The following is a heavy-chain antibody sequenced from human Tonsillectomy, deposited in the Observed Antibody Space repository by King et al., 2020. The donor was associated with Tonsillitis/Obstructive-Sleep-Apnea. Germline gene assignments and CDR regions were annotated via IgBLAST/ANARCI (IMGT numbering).Heavy chain of an antibody. CDR2: ISHNGGST. J-gene: IGHJ4*02. V-gene: IGHV3-64D*06. Sequence: VQLVESGGGLVQPGGSLRLSCSASGFTFSDYAMHWVRQAPGKGLEYVSAISHNGGSTYYADSVKGRFTISRDNSKNTLYLQMTSLRPEDTAVYYCVTPREMARTFDYWGPGNLVTVSS. D-gene: IGHD5-24*01. CDR1: GFTFSDYA. CDR3: VTPREMARTFDY.